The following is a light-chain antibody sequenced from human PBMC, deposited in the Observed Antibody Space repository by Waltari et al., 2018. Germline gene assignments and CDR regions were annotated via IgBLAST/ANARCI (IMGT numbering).Light chain of an antibody. Sequence: EIVLTQSPGTLSLSPGERATLSCRASQIVTSNLAWYQQKPGQAPGLIIYDSVNRAAGIPDRFSGSGSGTVCTLTIIRLEPEDFAVYYCQQYGSSPRTFGQGTKVEL. J-gene: IGKJ1*01. CDR2: DSV. CDR3: QQYGSSPRT. V-gene: IGKV3-20*01. CDR1: QIVTSN.